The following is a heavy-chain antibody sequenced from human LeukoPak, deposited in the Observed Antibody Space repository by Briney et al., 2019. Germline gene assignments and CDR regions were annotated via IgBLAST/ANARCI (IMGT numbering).Heavy chain of an antibody. Sequence: SVKVSCKAPGGTFSSYAISWVRQAPGQGLEWMGRIIPIFGTANYAQKFQGRVTVTTDESTSTAYMELSRLRSEDTAVYYCGSVAGRGGYWGQGTLVTVAS. D-gene: IGHD6-19*01. V-gene: IGHV1-69*05. CDR3: GSVAGRGGY. CDR2: IIPIFGTA. J-gene: IGHJ4*02. CDR1: GGTFSSYA.